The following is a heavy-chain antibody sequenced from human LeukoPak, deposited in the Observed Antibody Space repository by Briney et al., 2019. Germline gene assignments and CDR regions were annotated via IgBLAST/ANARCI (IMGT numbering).Heavy chain of an antibody. J-gene: IGHJ6*03. CDR1: GGSIISSSYY. D-gene: IGHD6-13*01. Sequence: PSETLSLTCTVSGGSIISSSYYWGWIRQPPGKGLEWIGSIYYSGNTDYNPSLKSRVTISVETSKNQFSLKLSSVTAADTAVYYCARTTEAHSWRTRYYDYYMDVWGKGTTVTVSS. CDR3: ARTTEAHSWRTRYYDYYMDV. CDR2: IYYSGNT. V-gene: IGHV4-39*07.